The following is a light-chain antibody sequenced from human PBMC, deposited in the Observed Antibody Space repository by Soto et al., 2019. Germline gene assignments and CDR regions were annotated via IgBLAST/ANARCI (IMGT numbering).Light chain of an antibody. V-gene: IGKV1-5*03. CDR2: KAS. CDR3: QQYNSYSWT. J-gene: IGKJ1*01. Sequence: DIQMTQSPSTLSASVGDRVTITCRASQSISSWLAWYQQKPGKAPKLLIYKASSLESGVPSRFSGNGSGTEFTLTISSLQPDDFATYYCQQYNSYSWTLGQGPKVDIK. CDR1: QSISSW.